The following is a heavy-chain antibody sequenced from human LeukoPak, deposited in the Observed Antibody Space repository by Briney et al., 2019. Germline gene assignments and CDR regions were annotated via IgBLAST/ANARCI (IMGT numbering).Heavy chain of an antibody. J-gene: IGHJ4*02. Sequence: SGGSLRLSCAASGFTFSSYAMSWVRQAPGKGLEWVSAISGSGGSTYYADSVKGRFTISRDNSKNTLYLQMNSLRAEDTAVYYCAKPADYYGSGSYYAFDYWGQGTLVTVSS. CDR1: GFTFSSYA. CDR3: AKPADYYGSGSYYAFDY. V-gene: IGHV3-23*01. CDR2: ISGSGGST. D-gene: IGHD3-10*01.